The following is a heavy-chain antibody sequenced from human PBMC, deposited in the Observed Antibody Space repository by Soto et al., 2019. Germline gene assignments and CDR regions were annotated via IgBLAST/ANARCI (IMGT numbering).Heavy chain of an antibody. CDR2: MNPKRGNT. J-gene: IGHJ5*02. D-gene: IGHD2-8*01. Sequence: QVQLVQSGAEVKKPGASVTVSCKASAYTFPVYVINWVRQASGQVLEWMGWMNPKRGNTGYAQKFQDRVTMTRNTSIGTAYMDLRSLGSDDTAVYYCARVMSNGHSDLWGQGTLVTVSS. CDR1: AYTFPVYV. CDR3: ARVMSNGHSDL. V-gene: IGHV1-8*02.